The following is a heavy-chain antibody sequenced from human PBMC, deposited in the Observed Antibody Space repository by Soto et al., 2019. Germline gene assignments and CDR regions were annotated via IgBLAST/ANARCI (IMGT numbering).Heavy chain of an antibody. CDR3: ARGDVVVPATDY. V-gene: IGHV4-59*01. CDR2: IYYSGST. D-gene: IGHD2-2*01. CDR1: GGSISSYY. Sequence: SETLSLTCTVSGGSISSYYWSWIRQPPGKGLEWIGYIYYSGSTNYNPSLTSRVTISVDTSKNQFSLKLSSVTAADTAVYYCARGDVVVPATDYWGQGTLVTVSS. J-gene: IGHJ4*02.